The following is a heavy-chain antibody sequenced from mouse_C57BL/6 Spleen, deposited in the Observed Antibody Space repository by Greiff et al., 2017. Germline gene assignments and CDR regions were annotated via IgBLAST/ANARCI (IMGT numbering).Heavy chain of an antibody. CDR2: ISSGGSYT. J-gene: IGHJ4*01. CDR3: ARQRDFYAMDY. V-gene: IGHV5-6*01. D-gene: IGHD3-3*01. Sequence: EVQRVESGGDLVKPGGSLKLSCAASGFTFSSYGMSWVRQTPDKRLEWVATISSGGSYTYYPDSVKGRFTISRDNAKNTLYLQMSSLKSEDTAMYYCARQRDFYAMDYWGQGTSVTVSS. CDR1: GFTFSSYG.